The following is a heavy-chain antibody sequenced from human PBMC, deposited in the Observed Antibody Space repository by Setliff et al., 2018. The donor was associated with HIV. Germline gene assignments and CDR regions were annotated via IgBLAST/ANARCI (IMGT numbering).Heavy chain of an antibody. V-gene: IGHV4-34*01. D-gene: IGHD2-21*01. J-gene: IGHJ3*02. CDR2: IYYSGTT. CDR1: GGSFTDYY. Sequence: LSLTCAVFGGSFTDYYWIWIRQPPGKGLEWIGSIYYSGTTYYNPSLKSRVAISVDTSKNQFSLKLSSVTAADTAVYYCARPRLRGSGAFDIWGQGTMVTVSS. CDR3: ARPRLRGSGAFDI.